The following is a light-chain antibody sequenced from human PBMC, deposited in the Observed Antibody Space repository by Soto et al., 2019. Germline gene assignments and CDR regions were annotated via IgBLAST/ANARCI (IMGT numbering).Light chain of an antibody. Sequence: EIVLTQSPGILSLSPGERASLSCGASQSISSSFLAWYQHKPGQAPRLLIYAASSRATGSPDRFSGGGSGTDFTLTISRLEPEDFAVYYCQQRTRWPMTFGQGTRLEIK. CDR1: QSISSSF. CDR3: QQRTRWPMT. CDR2: AAS. V-gene: IGKV3D-20*02. J-gene: IGKJ5*01.